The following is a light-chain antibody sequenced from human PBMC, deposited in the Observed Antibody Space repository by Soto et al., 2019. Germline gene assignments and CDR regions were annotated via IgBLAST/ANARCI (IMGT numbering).Light chain of an antibody. CDR1: SSDVGDYNY. CDR3: TSYTTDSTLYV. Sequence: QSALTQPASVSGSPGQSITISCTGTSSDVGDYNYVSWYQQHPGKAPKLMIYEVRNRPSGVSNRFSGSKSGNTASLTISGRQAEDEADYYCTSYTTDSTLYVFGTGTKLTVL. CDR2: EVR. V-gene: IGLV2-14*01. J-gene: IGLJ1*01.